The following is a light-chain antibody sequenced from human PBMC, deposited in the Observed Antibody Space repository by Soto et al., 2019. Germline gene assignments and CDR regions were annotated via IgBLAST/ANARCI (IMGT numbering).Light chain of an antibody. Sequence: QSVLTQPPSASGTPGQRVTISCSGSRPNIGSHTVNWYQQLPGTAPKLLIYSDNQRPSGVPDRFSGSKSGTSASLAISGLQSEDEADYYCAAWDASLNGYVFGTGTKLTVL. V-gene: IGLV1-44*01. J-gene: IGLJ1*01. CDR2: SDN. CDR1: RPNIGSHT. CDR3: AAWDASLNGYV.